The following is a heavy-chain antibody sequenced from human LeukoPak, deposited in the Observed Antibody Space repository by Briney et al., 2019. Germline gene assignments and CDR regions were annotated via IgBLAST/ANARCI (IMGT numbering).Heavy chain of an antibody. CDR1: GGSISSSSYY. V-gene: IGHV4-39*01. J-gene: IGHJ4*02. D-gene: IGHD2-2*01. CDR2: IYYSGST. CDR3: ATHRVLPAAIIGY. Sequence: KTSETLSLTCTVSGGSISSSSYYWGWIRQPPGKGLEWIGSIYYSGSTYYNPSLKSRATISVDTSKNQFSLKLTSVTAADTAVYYCATHRVLPAAIIGYWGQGTLVTVSS.